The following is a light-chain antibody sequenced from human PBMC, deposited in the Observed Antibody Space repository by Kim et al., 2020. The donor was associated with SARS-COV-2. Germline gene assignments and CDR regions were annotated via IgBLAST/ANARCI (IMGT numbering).Light chain of an antibody. CDR1: QDISSR. Sequence: ASAGDRVTITCRASQDISSRLAWYQQKPGKAPRLLISAASSLHSGVPSRFSGSGSGTDFTLTISSLQPEDFAAYYCQRADSFPLGFGEGTKVDIK. CDR2: AAS. V-gene: IGKV1-12*01. CDR3: QRADSFPLG. J-gene: IGKJ4*01.